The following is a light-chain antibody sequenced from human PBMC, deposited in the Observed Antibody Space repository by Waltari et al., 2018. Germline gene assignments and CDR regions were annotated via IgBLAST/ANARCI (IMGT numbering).Light chain of an antibody. CDR2: ATT. Sequence: DIQMTQSPSSLSASVGDRVTITCRASQSISRFLNWYQQKPGKAPRLLIYATTTFQSGVPSRFSGGGSGADYNLTITSLQREDFATYYCQQSYRHPRTFGQGTKV. J-gene: IGKJ1*01. V-gene: IGKV1-39*01. CDR1: QSISRF. CDR3: QQSYRHPRT.